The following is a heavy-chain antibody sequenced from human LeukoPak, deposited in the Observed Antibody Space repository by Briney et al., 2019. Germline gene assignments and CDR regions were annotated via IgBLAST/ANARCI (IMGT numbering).Heavy chain of an antibody. CDR3: ATESPTMVRGVIRGYYYYGMDV. Sequence: ASVTVSCKVSGYTLTELSMHWVRQAPGKGLEWMGGFYPEDGETIYAQKFQGRVTMTEDTSTDTAYMELSSLRSEDTAVYYCATESPTMVRGVIRGYYYYGMDVWGKGTTVTVSS. J-gene: IGHJ6*04. D-gene: IGHD3-10*01. CDR2: FYPEDGET. CDR1: GYTLTELS. V-gene: IGHV1-24*01.